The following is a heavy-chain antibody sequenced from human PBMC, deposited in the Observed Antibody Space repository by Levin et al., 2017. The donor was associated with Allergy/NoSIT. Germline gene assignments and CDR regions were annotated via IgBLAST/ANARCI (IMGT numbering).Heavy chain of an antibody. V-gene: IGHV3-53*01. CDR3: AREVSFGDLAAGY. J-gene: IGHJ4*02. Sequence: AGGSLRLSCAASGFNVNTNYMIWFRQAPGKGLEWVSLIYGGGITYYADSVKGRFTISRDNSKNTLHLQMNSLRGEDTAVYYCAREVSFGDLAAGYWGQGTLVTVSS. CDR1: GFNVNTNY. D-gene: IGHD4-17*01. CDR2: IYGGGIT.